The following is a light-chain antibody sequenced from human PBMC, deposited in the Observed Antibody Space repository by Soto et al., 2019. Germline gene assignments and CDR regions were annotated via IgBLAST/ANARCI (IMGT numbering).Light chain of an antibody. CDR1: SSDFGGYNY. J-gene: IGLJ1*01. CDR3: SSYISSSTLAV. CDR2: DVS. V-gene: IGLV2-14*01. Sequence: QSVLTQPASVSGSPGQSITISCSGTSSDFGGYNYVSWYQQHPGKAPKLMIYDVSNRPSGVSNRFSGSKSGNTASLTISGLQAEDEADDYCSSYISSSTLAVFGTGTKVTVL.